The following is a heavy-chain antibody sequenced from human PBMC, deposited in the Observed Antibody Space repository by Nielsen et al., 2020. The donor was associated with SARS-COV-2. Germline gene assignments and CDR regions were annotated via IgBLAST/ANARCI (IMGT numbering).Heavy chain of an antibody. CDR1: GFTFSDYY. V-gene: IGHV3-11*06. J-gene: IGHJ3*02. CDR3: ARGTSEADVFDI. Sequence: GESLKISCAASGFTFSDYYMIWIRQAPGKGLEWVSYISTISTYTNYADSLKGRFTISRDNAKNSLYLQMNSLRAEDTAVYYCARGTSEADVFDIWGQGTMVTVSS. CDR2: ISTISTYT.